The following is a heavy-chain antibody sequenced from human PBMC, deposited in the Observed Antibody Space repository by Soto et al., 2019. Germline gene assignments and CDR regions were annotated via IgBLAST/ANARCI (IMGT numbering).Heavy chain of an antibody. J-gene: IGHJ6*02. CDR1: GFTFSNYA. CDR2: FSGSGGST. V-gene: IGHV3-23*01. CDR3: ARDWTGDTCPCLDV. Sequence: EVQLLESGGGLVQPGGSLRLSCAAAGFTFSNYALTWVRQSPGKGLEWVSTFSGSGGSTYYADSVRGRFTISRDNSKNTFFLQRNSLRVEDTDIYYCARDWTGDTCPCLDVWGQGTTVSVSS. D-gene: IGHD3-3*01.